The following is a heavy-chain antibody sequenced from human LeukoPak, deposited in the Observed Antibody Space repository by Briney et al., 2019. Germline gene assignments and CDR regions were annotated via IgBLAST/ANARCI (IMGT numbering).Heavy chain of an antibody. V-gene: IGHV3-7*03. CDR2: INRDGSER. CDR1: GFTFSNYW. Sequence: GGSLRLSCAASGFTFSNYWMTWVRQAPGKGLEWVANINRDGSERYYVDSVKGRFTISRDDAKSSLYLQMNSLRAEDTAVYYCARRNAMDVWGQGTTVIVFS. CDR3: ARRNAMDV. J-gene: IGHJ6*02.